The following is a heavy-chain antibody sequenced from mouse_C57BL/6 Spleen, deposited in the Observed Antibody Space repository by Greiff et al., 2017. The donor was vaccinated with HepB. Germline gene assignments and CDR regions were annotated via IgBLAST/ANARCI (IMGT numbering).Heavy chain of an antibody. CDR3: ARWYLADYAMDY. D-gene: IGHD1-1*02. J-gene: IGHJ4*01. V-gene: IGHV7-3*01. CDR1: GFTFTDYY. CDR2: IRNKANGYTT. Sequence: EVQLVESGGGLVQPGGSLSLSCAASGFTFTDYYMSWVRQPPGKALEWLGFIRNKANGYTTEYSASVKGRFTISRDNSQSILYLQMNALRAEDSATYYCARWYLADYAMDYWGQGTSVTVSS.